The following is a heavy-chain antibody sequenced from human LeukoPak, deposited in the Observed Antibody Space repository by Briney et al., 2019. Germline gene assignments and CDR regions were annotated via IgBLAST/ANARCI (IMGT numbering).Heavy chain of an antibody. CDR2: IIPILGIA. CDR1: GYTFTGYY. D-gene: IGHD3-22*01. Sequence: ASVKVSCKASGYTFTGYYMHWVRQAPGQGLEWMGRIIPILGIANYAQKFQGRVTITADKSTSTAYMELSSLRSEDTAVYYCAREITDYYDSSGYFDYWGQGTLVTVSS. V-gene: IGHV1-69*04. CDR3: AREITDYYDSSGYFDY. J-gene: IGHJ4*02.